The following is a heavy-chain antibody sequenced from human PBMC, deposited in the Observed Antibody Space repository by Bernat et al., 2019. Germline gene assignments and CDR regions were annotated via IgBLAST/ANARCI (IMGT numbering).Heavy chain of an antibody. D-gene: IGHD3-10*01. CDR2: ISGRGSST. J-gene: IGHJ4*02. CDR3: AKDLAYGSGNYFDY. Sequence: EVQLLESGGGWVQPGGSLSLSFAASGFIFSGYAMSWVGKAPGRGLEWVSGISGRGSSTYYADSMKGRFTISRDNSKNTLYLQMNSLRAEDMAVYYCAKDLAYGSGNYFDYWGQGTLVTVSS. V-gene: IGHV3-23*01. CDR1: GFIFSGYA.